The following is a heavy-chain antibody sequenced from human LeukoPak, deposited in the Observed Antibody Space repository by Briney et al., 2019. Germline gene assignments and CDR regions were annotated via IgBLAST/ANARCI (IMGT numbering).Heavy chain of an antibody. Sequence: ASVKVPCTASGYTFTGYYIHWVRQAPGQGLEWVTWINPNSGGTYYPQKFQGRVTVTRDTSIKTAYMELTGLRSDDTAVYYCARGSGYTSGWGAFDIWGQGTMVSVSS. CDR3: ARGSGYTSGWGAFDI. D-gene: IGHD2-15*01. CDR2: INPNSGGT. J-gene: IGHJ3*02. CDR1: GYTFTGYY. V-gene: IGHV1-2*02.